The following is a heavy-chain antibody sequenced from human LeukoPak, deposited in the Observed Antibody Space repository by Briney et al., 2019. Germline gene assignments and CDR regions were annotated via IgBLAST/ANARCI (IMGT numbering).Heavy chain of an antibody. J-gene: IGHJ4*02. CDR1: GFTFDDYG. Sequence: GGSLRLSCAASGFTFDDYGMSWVRQAPGKGLEWVSLISWDGGSTYYADSVKGRFTISRDNSKNSLYLQMNSLRAEDTALYYCAKDKGLQLGYFDYWGQGTLVTVSS. CDR2: ISWDGGST. V-gene: IGHV3-43D*03. CDR3: AKDKGLQLGYFDY. D-gene: IGHD5-24*01.